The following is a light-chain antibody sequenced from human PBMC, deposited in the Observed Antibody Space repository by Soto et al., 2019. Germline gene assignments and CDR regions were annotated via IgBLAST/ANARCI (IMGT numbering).Light chain of an antibody. CDR2: GAS. J-gene: IGKJ2*01. Sequence: EVVVTQSPVALSVSPGERATLSCRTSQNVSNSCAWYQHKPGQAPRLLIYGASTRAADIPARFSGSGSGTEFTLTIASLQSEDFAVYFCLHYSNWPPYTFGRGTRVDIK. V-gene: IGKV3-15*01. CDR3: LHYSNWPPYT. CDR1: QNVSNS.